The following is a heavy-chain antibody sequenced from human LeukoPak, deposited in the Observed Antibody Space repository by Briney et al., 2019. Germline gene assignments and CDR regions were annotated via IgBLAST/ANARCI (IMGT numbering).Heavy chain of an antibody. J-gene: IGHJ4*02. CDR3: ARDSRARYSSGWYIDY. Sequence: SSSGSTIYYADSVKGRFTISRDNAKNSLYLQMNSLRAEDTAVYYCARDSRARYSSGWYIDYWGQGTLVTVSS. D-gene: IGHD6-19*01. CDR2: SSSGSTI. V-gene: IGHV3-11*01.